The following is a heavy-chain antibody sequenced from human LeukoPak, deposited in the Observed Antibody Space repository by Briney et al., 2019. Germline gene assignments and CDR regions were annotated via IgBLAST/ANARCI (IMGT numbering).Heavy chain of an antibody. D-gene: IGHD6-13*01. CDR3: ASARLYSSSWYCYFDY. CDR2: ISSGGTTI. CDR1: GISFSSYE. J-gene: IGHJ4*02. Sequence: GGSLRLSCAASGISFSSYEMNRVRQAPGKGLEWVSYISSGGTTIYYADSVKGRFTISRDNAKNSLYLQMNNLRAEDTAVYYCASARLYSSSWYCYFDYWGRGTLVTVSS. V-gene: IGHV3-48*03.